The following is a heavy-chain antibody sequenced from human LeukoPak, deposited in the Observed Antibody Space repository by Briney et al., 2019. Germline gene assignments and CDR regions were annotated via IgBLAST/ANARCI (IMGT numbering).Heavy chain of an antibody. CDR1: GGSFSGYY. J-gene: IGHJ4*02. D-gene: IGHD3-10*01. CDR2: INHSGST. Sequence: SETLSLTCAVYGGSFSGYYWSWIRQPPGKGLEWIGEINHSGSTNYNPPLKSRVTISVDTSKNQFSLKLSSVTAADTAVYYCARNYYGSGLDYWGQGTLVTVSS. CDR3: ARNYYGSGLDY. V-gene: IGHV4-34*01.